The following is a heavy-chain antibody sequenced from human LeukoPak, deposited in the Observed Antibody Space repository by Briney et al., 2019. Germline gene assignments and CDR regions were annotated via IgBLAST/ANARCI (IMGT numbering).Heavy chain of an antibody. CDR2: IHSGGNT. CDR1: GFTVSSTY. CDR3: ARENYGDYVDK. D-gene: IGHD4-17*01. V-gene: IGHV3-66*01. Sequence: GGSLRLSCAASGFTVSSTYMSWVRQAPGKGLEWVSVIHSGGNTYYADSVKGRFAISRDNSKNTLYLQMNSLRAEDTAVYYCARENYGDYVDKWGQGTLVTVSS. J-gene: IGHJ4*02.